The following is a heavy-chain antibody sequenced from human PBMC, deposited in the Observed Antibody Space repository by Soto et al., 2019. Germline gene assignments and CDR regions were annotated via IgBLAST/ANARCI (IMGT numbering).Heavy chain of an antibody. CDR2: ISGSGGST. Sequence: GESLKISCAASGFTFSSYAMSWVRQAPGKGLEWVSAISGSGGSTYYADSVKGRFTISRDNSKNTLYLQMNSLRAEDTAVYYCAKRITMIVVVIFAFDIWGQGTMVTVSS. CDR1: GFTFSSYA. V-gene: IGHV3-23*01. D-gene: IGHD3-22*01. CDR3: AKRITMIVVVIFAFDI. J-gene: IGHJ3*02.